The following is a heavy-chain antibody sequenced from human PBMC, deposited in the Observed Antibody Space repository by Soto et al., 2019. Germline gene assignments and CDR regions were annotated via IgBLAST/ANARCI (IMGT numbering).Heavy chain of an antibody. Sequence: ASVKVSCKASGDTFTNYDIKWVRQATGQGLEWMGWMNPNSGNTGYAQKFQGRVTMTRDTSTSTVYMELSSLRSEDTAVYYCARGMATITFFDYWGQGTLVTVSS. V-gene: IGHV1-8*01. J-gene: IGHJ4*02. D-gene: IGHD5-12*01. CDR2: MNPNSGNT. CDR1: GDTFTNYD. CDR3: ARGMATITFFDY.